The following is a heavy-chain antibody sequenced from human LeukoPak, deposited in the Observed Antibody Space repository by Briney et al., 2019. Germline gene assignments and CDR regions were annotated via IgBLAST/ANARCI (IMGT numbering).Heavy chain of an antibody. CDR1: GGSISSGGYY. J-gene: IGHJ5*02. CDR2: IYYSGTT. V-gene: IGHV4-31*03. D-gene: IGHD4-17*01. Sequence: SETLSLICTVSGGSISSGGYYWSWIRQHPGKGLEWIGYIYYSGTTYYNPSLKSRVTISVDMSKNQFSLQLSSVTAADTAVYYCARVKDYGDYWFDPWGQGTLVTVSS. CDR3: ARVKDYGDYWFDP.